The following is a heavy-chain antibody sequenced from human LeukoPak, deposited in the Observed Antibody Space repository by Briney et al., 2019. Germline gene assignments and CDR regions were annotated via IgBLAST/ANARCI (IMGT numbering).Heavy chain of an antibody. CDR2: IYYSGST. CDR1: GGSISSYY. CDR3: ARVFSYYYGMDV. V-gene: IGHV4-59*01. Sequence: TSETLFLTCTVSGGSISSYYWSWIRQPPGKGLEWIGYIYYSGSTNYNPSLKSRVTISVDTSKNQFSLKLSSVTAADTAVYYCARVFSYYYGMDVWGQGTTVTVSS. J-gene: IGHJ6*02.